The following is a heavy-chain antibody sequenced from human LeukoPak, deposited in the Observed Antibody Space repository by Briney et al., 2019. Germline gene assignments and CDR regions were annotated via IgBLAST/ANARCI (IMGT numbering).Heavy chain of an antibody. D-gene: IGHD6-25*01. J-gene: IGHJ4*02. V-gene: IGHV4-39*07. Sequence: SETLSLTCTVSGGSISSSSYYWGWIRQPPGKGLEWIGIIYYSGSTYYNPSLKSRVTLSVDTSKNQFSLKLSSVTAADTAVYYCARDKSGYGDFDYWGQGTLVTVSS. CDR3: ARDKSGYGDFDY. CDR2: IYYSGST. CDR1: GGSISSSSYY.